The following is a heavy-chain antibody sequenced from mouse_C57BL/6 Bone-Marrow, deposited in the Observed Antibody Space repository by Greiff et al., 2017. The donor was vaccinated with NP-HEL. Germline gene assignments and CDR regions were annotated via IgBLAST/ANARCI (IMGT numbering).Heavy chain of an antibody. CDR3: ARGIYYGNP. J-gene: IGHJ2*01. CDR2: ISGGGGNT. Sequence: DVHLVESGGGLVKPGGSLKLSCAASGFTFSSYTMSWVRQTPETRLAWVATISGGGGNTYYPDSVKGRFTISRVNAKNTLYLQISRLRSEDTALYYCARGIYYGNPWGQGTTLTVSS. CDR1: GFTFSSYT. V-gene: IGHV5-9*01. D-gene: IGHD2-1*01.